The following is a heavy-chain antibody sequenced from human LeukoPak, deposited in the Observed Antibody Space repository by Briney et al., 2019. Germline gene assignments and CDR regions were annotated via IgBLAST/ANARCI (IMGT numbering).Heavy chain of an antibody. Sequence: ASVKVSCKASGYTFTSYAMNWVRQAPGQGIEWMGWINTNTGNPTYAQGFTGRFVFSLDTSVNTAYLQISSLKAEDTAVYYCAREDFNLVEVSGVSRYDYYGMDVWGQGTTVTVSS. V-gene: IGHV7-4-1*02. J-gene: IGHJ6*02. D-gene: IGHD2-15*01. CDR1: GYTFTSYA. CDR2: INTNTGNP. CDR3: AREDFNLVEVSGVSRYDYYGMDV.